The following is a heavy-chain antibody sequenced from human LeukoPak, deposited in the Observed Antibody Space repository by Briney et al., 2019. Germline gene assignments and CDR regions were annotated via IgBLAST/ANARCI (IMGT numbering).Heavy chain of an antibody. CDR1: GGTFSSYA. V-gene: IGHV1-69*04. CDR3: ARAQSADFWSGYYLYYYYYGMDV. CDR2: IIPILGIA. Sequence: SVKVSCKASGGTFSSYAISWVRQAPGQGLEWMGRIIPILGIANYAQKFQGRVTMTRNTSISTAYMELSSLRSEDTAVYYCARAQSADFWSGYYLYYYYYGMDVWGQGTTVTVSS. J-gene: IGHJ6*02. D-gene: IGHD3-3*01.